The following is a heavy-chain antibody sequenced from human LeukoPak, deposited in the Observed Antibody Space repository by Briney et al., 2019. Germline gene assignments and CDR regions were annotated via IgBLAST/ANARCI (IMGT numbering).Heavy chain of an antibody. J-gene: IGHJ4*02. CDR1: GYSFTSYW. CDR3: ARRVRPVVVPAAASFHY. CDR2: IYPGDSDT. D-gene: IGHD2-2*01. V-gene: IGHV5-51*01. Sequence: GESLKISCKGSGYSFTSYWIGWVRQMPGKGLEWMGIIYPGDSDTRYSPSFQGQVTISADKSISTAYLQWSSLKASDTAMYYCARRVRPVVVPAAASFHYWGPGTLVTVSS.